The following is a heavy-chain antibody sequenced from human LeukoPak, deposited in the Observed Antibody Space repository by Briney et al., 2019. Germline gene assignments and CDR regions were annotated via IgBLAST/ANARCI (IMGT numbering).Heavy chain of an antibody. Sequence: GGSLRLSCAASGSTFSNYAMSWVRQAPGRGLEWVSGISGSGDYTYYADSLKGRFTISRDNSKNTLYLQMNSLRAEDTAVYYCAKVIYKGYCSGGSCYTEDYWGQGTLVTVSS. CDR2: ISGSGDYT. D-gene: IGHD2-15*01. J-gene: IGHJ4*02. CDR1: GSTFSNYA. V-gene: IGHV3-23*01. CDR3: AKVIYKGYCSGGSCYTEDY.